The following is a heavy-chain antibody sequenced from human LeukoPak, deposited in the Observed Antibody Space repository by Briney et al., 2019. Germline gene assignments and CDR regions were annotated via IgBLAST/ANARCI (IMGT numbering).Heavy chain of an antibody. D-gene: IGHD2-2*01. CDR2: IWYDGSNK. V-gene: IGHV3-33*01. CDR3: AREVPEYQLPFDY. Sequence: PGRSLRLSCAASGFTFSSYGMHWVRQAPGKGLGWVAVIWYDGSNKYYADSVKGRFTISRDNSKNTLYLQMNSLRAEDTAVYYCAREVPEYQLPFDYWGQGTLVTVSS. CDR1: GFTFSSYG. J-gene: IGHJ4*02.